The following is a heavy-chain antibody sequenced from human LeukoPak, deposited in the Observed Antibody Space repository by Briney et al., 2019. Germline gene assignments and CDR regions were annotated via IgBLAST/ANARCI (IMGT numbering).Heavy chain of an antibody. J-gene: IGHJ4*02. CDR1: GYSISSGYY. CDR2: IYHSGST. V-gene: IGHV4-38-2*01. CDR3: ARSNYGYPDY. D-gene: IGHD5-18*01. Sequence: SETLSLTCAVSGYSISSGYYWGWIRQPPGKGLEWIGSIYHSGSTYYNPSLKSRVPISVDPSKNEFALKLSYVTAADTAVYYCARSNYGYPDYWGQGTLVTVSS.